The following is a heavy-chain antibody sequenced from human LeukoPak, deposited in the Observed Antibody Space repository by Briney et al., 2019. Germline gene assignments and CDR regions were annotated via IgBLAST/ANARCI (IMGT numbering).Heavy chain of an antibody. CDR1: GYTISSGHQ. D-gene: IGHD2-2*01. V-gene: IGHV4-38-2*02. Sequence: SETLSLTCAVSGYTISSGHQWAWIRQSPGQGLEWIGSIYHSGSAHYNPSLKSRVTVSVETSKNQFSLKMYSVTAADTAVYYCARDPRWLTPDCTSTSCYEDYFDPWGQGTLVTVSS. CDR3: ARDPRWLTPDCTSTSCYEDYFDP. CDR2: IYHSGSA. J-gene: IGHJ5*02.